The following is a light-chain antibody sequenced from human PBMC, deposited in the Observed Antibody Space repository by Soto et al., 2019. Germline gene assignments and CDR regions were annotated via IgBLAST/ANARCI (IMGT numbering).Light chain of an antibody. Sequence: DIHMTQSPATLSASVGDRVTITCRASQSISTWLAWYQQKPGKAPKLLIYWASSLESGVPSRFSGSGSGTEFTLTISSLQPDDFESDYCQHYTTYSGTFGPGTKVDIK. J-gene: IGKJ3*01. V-gene: IGKV1-5*03. CDR1: QSISTW. CDR3: QHYTTYSGT. CDR2: WAS.